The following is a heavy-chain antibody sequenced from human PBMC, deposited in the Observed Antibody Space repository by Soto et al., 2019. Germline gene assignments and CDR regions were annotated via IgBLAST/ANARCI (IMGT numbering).Heavy chain of an antibody. Sequence: PGGSLRLSCAASGFTVSSNYMSWVRQAPGKGLEWVSVIYSGGSTYYADSVKGRFTISRDNSKNTLYLQMNSLRAEDTAVYYCARSRGYSYGYPMFSNVGGHYYGMDVWGQGTTVTVSS. CDR2: IYSGGST. CDR3: ARSRGYSYGYPMFSNVGGHYYGMDV. V-gene: IGHV3-53*01. J-gene: IGHJ6*02. D-gene: IGHD5-18*01. CDR1: GFTVSSNY.